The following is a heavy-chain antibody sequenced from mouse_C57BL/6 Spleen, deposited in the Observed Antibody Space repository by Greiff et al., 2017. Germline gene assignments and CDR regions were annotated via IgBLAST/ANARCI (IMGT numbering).Heavy chain of an antibody. CDR3: ARQALNYYGSSYGGFDY. Sequence: EVQVVESGGGLVQPGGSLKLSCAASGFTFSDYYMYWVRQTPEKRLEWVAYISNGGGSTYYPDTVKGRFTISRDNAKNTLYLQMSRLKSEDTAMYYCARQALNYYGSSYGGFDYWGQGTTLTVSS. J-gene: IGHJ2*01. D-gene: IGHD1-1*01. CDR2: ISNGGGST. CDR1: GFTFSDYY. V-gene: IGHV5-12*01.